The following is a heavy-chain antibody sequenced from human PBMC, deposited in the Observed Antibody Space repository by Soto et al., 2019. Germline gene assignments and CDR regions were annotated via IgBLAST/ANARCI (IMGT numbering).Heavy chain of an antibody. J-gene: IGHJ6*02. D-gene: IGHD2-2*01. V-gene: IGHV1-18*01. CDR1: GYTFTSYG. Sequence: QVQLVQSGAEVKKPGASVKVSCKASGYTFTSYGISWVRQAPGQGLEWMGWISAYNGNTNYAQKLQGRVAMTTDTSTSTAYMELRSLRSDDTAVYYCARDPLGAMTTYYYYGMDVWGQGTTVTVSS. CDR3: ARDPLGAMTTYYYYGMDV. CDR2: ISAYNGNT.